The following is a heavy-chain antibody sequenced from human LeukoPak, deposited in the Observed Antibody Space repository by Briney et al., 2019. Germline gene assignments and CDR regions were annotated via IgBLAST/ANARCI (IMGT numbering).Heavy chain of an antibody. J-gene: IGHJ5*02. Sequence: SETLSLTCTVSGGSISSYYWSWIRQPPGKGLEWIGEINHSGSTNYNPSLKSRVTISVDTSKNQFSLKLSSVTAADTAVYYCAREITGTRLFWFDPWGQGTLVTVSS. V-gene: IGHV4-34*01. D-gene: IGHD1/OR15-1a*01. CDR2: INHSGST. CDR1: GGSISSYY. CDR3: AREITGTRLFWFDP.